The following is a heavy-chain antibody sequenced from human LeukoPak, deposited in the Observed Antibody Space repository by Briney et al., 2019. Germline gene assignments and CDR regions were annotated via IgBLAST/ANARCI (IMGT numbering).Heavy chain of an antibody. Sequence: GGSLRLSCAASGFTFSNYGMHWVRQAPGKGLEWVAVISFDGSNKYFADSVKGRFTISRDNSMNTLYLQMNSLRAEDTAVYYCAKEAATLTADDYWGQGTLVTVSS. CDR2: ISFDGSNK. CDR3: AKEAATLTADDY. D-gene: IGHD2-15*01. J-gene: IGHJ4*02. V-gene: IGHV3-30*18. CDR1: GFTFSNYG.